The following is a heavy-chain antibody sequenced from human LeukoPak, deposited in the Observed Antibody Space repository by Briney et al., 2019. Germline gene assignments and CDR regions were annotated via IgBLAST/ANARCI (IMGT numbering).Heavy chain of an antibody. V-gene: IGHV3-23*01. CDR3: ANGHGYGDPDFDY. D-gene: IGHD4-17*01. Sequence: AISGSGGSTYYADSVKGRFTTSRDNSKNTLYLQMNRLRAEDTAVYYYANGHGYGDPDFDYWGQGTLVTVSS. J-gene: IGHJ4*02. CDR2: ISGSGGST.